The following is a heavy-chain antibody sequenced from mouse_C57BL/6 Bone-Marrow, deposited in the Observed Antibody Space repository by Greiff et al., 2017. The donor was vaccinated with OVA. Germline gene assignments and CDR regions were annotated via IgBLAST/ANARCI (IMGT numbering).Heavy chain of an antibody. V-gene: IGHV1-72*01. J-gene: IGHJ1*03. D-gene: IGHD1-2*01. CDR2: IDPNSGGT. Sequence: QVQLQQPGAELVKPGASVKLSCKASGYTFTSYWMHWVKQRPGRGLEWIGRIDPNSGGTKYNEKFKSKATLTVDKPSSTAYLQLSSLTSEDYAVYYCAGGELLRLVGYFDVWGTGTTVTVSS. CDR3: AGGELLRLVGYFDV. CDR1: GYTFTSYW.